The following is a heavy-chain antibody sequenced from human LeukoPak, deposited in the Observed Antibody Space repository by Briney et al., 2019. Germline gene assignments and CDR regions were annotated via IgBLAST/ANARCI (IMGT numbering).Heavy chain of an antibody. D-gene: IGHD3-22*01. V-gene: IGHV1-2*02. CDR1: GYTFTGYY. Sequence: AAVKVSCKASGYTFTGYYMHWVRQAPGQGLEWMGWINPNSGGTNYAQKFQGRVTMTRDTSISTSYMELSRLRSDDTAVYYCARGGYYDSSGYYVVYWGQGTLVTVSS. CDR3: ARGGYYDSSGYYVVY. J-gene: IGHJ4*02. CDR2: INPNSGGT.